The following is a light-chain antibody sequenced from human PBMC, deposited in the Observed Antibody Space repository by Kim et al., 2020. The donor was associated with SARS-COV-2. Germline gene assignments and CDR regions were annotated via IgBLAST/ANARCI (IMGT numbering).Light chain of an antibody. CDR3: QAWDSSTYV. CDR1: KLGDKY. CDR2: QDS. J-gene: IGLJ1*01. Sequence: VSPGQTASITCSGDKLGDKYASWYQQKPGQSPVLVIYQDSRRPSGIPERFSGSNSGNTATLTISGTQAMDEADYYCQAWDSSTYVFGTGTKVTVL. V-gene: IGLV3-1*01.